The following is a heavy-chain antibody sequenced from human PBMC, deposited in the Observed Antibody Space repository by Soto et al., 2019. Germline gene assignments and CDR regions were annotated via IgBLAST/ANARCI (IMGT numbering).Heavy chain of an antibody. V-gene: IGHV3-53*01. CDR2: IYSGGST. J-gene: IGHJ6*02. D-gene: IGHD5-18*01. Sequence: PGGSLRLSCAASGFTVSSNYMIWLRQAPGKELEWVSVIYSGGSTYYADSVKSRFTIYRDNSKNTLYLQMNSLRAEDTAVYYCARDTQGYSYGRGSYSYGMDVWGQGTTVTVSS. CDR3: ARDTQGYSYGRGSYSYGMDV. CDR1: GFTVSSNY.